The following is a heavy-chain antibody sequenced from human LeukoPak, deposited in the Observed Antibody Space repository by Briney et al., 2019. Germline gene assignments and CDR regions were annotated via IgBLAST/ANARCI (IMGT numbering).Heavy chain of an antibody. D-gene: IGHD6-19*01. CDR3: AKNGAQWLAEGYNWFDP. CDR2: ISYDGSNK. Sequence: PGRSLRLSCAASGFTFSSYGMHWVRQAPGKGLEWVAVISYDGSNKYYADSVKGRFTIFRDNSKNTLYLQMNSLRAEDTAVYYCAKNGAQWLAEGYNWFDPWGQGTLVTVSS. J-gene: IGHJ5*02. CDR1: GFTFSSYG. V-gene: IGHV3-30*18.